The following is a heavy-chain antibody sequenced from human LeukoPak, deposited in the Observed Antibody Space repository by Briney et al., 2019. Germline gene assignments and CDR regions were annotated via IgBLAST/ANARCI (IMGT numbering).Heavy chain of an antibody. V-gene: IGHV3-23*01. CDR2: VSTSGGST. J-gene: IGHJ4*02. CDR3: AKQGDFGDYYFDS. CDR1: FESYA. D-gene: IGHD4-17*01. Sequence: FESYAMTWVRQAPGKGLEWVSAVSTSGGSTYYADSVKGRFTVSRDNSKNTLFLQMNSLRAGDTAVYYCAKQGDFGDYYFDSWGQGTLVTVSS.